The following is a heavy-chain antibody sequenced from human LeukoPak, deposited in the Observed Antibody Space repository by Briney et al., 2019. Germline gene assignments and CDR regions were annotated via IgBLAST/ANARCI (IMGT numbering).Heavy chain of an antibody. CDR2: IYYSGST. D-gene: IGHD3-22*01. CDR1: GGSTSSHY. V-gene: IGHV4-59*11. J-gene: IGHJ4*02. Sequence: SETLTLTCTVPGGSTSSHYWSWIRQPPGKGLEWIGYIYYSGSTNYNPSLKSRVTISVDTSKNQFSLKLSSVTAADTAVYYCARDKSSSGYSYLFDYWGQGTLVTVSS. CDR3: ARDKSSSGYSYLFDY.